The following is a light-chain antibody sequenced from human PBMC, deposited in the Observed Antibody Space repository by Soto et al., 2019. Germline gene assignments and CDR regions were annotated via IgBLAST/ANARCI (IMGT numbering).Light chain of an antibody. CDR3: QQRKNWPET. CDR2: DTS. J-gene: IGKJ2*01. CDR1: QSVSSH. V-gene: IGKV3-11*01. Sequence: EIVLTQSPASLSLSPGERATFSCRASQSVSSHLTWYQHKPGQAPRLLIYDTSNRATGIPLRFSGSGSGTDFTLTISSLEPEDVALYVCQQRKNWPETFGQGTKLEIK.